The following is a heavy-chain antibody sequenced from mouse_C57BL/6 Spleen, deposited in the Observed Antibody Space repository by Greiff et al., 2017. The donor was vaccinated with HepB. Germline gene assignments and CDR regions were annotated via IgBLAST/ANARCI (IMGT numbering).Heavy chain of an antibody. D-gene: IGHD2-4*01. CDR3: ATLYYDYPFFDY. CDR1: GFTFSSYA. J-gene: IGHJ2*01. CDR2: ISDGGSYT. V-gene: IGHV5-4*03. Sequence: DVMLVESGGGLVKPGGSLKLSCAASGFTFSSYAMSWVRQTPEKRLEWVATISDGGSYTYYPDNVKGRFTISRDNAKNNLYLQMSHLKSEDTAMYYCATLYYDYPFFDYWGQGTTLTVSS.